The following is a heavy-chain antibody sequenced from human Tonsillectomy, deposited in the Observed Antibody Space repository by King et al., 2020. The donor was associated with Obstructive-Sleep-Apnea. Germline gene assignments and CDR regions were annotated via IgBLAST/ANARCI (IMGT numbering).Heavy chain of an antibody. Sequence: QLVQSGAEVKKPGESLRISCKGSGYRFTTYWINWVRQMPGKGLEWMGRIDPSDSYSNYSPSFQGHVTISADKSISTAYLQWSSLKASDTAMYFCARHWKHGDNEGNYYYYGMDVWGQGTTVTVSS. CDR2: IDPSDSYS. CDR1: GYRFTTYW. CDR3: ARHWKHGDNEGNYYYYGMDV. D-gene: IGHD4-17*01. J-gene: IGHJ6*02. V-gene: IGHV5-10-1*03.